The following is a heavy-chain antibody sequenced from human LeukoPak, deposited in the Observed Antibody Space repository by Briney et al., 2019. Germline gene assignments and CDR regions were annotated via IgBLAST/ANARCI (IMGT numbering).Heavy chain of an antibody. CDR3: AREGGNGWYSGWFDP. CDR2: IKKDGSEK. CDR1: GFTFSSYW. J-gene: IGHJ5*02. Sequence: PGGSLRLSCAASGFTFSSYWMSWVRQAPGKGLEWVANIKKDGSEKKYVDSVKGRVTISRDNADNLLFLQMNSLRAEDRAIYYCAREGGNGWYSGWFDPWGQGTLVTVSS. V-gene: IGHV3-7*01. D-gene: IGHD6-19*01.